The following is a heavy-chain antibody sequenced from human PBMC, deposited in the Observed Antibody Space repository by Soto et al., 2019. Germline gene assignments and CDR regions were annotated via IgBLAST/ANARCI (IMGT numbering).Heavy chain of an antibody. V-gene: IGHV4-30-2*01. CDR1: GGSISSGGYS. CDR2: IYHSGST. CDR3: TTGLAFDS. D-gene: IGHD6-19*01. Sequence: NPSETLSLTCAVSGGSISSGGYSWSWIRQPPGKGLEWIGYIYHSGSTYYYPSLKSRVTISVDRSKNQFSLKLSSVTAADTAVHYWTTGLAFDSWGQGMMVTGSS. J-gene: IGHJ3*02.